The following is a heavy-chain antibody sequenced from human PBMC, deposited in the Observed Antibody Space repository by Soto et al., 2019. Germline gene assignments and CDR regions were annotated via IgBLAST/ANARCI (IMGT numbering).Heavy chain of an antibody. CDR1: GFTFISYS. Sequence: PWGSLRLSCAASGFTFISYSINFCRHSPFKGLEWVSYISSSSSTIYYADSVKGRFTISRDNAKNSLYLQMNSLRDEDTAVYYCARYLTYYDFWSGPYYYYYGMDVWGQGTTVTVSS. CDR2: ISSSSSTI. J-gene: IGHJ6*02. CDR3: ARYLTYYDFWSGPYYYYYGMDV. V-gene: IGHV3-48*02. D-gene: IGHD3-3*01.